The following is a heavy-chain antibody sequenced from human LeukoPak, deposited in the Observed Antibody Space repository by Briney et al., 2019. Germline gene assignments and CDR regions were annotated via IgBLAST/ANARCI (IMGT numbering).Heavy chain of an antibody. V-gene: IGHV3-7*01. D-gene: IGHD3-3*01. CDR2: IKQDGSEK. J-gene: IGHJ4*02. Sequence: GGSLRLSCAASGFTFSSYWMSWVRQAPGKGLEWVANIKQDGSEKYYVDSVKGRFTISRDNAKNSLYLQMNSLRAEDTAVYYCARDRLSYDFWSGYYSYWGQGTLVTVSS. CDR3: ARDRLSYDFWSGYYSY. CDR1: GFTFSSYW.